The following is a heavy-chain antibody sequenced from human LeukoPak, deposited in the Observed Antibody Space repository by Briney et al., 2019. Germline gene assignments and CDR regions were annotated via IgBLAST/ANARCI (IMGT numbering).Heavy chain of an antibody. CDR3: ARDRELERNWFDP. CDR2: IYSGGTGGST. V-gene: IGHV3-66*01. Sequence: PGGSLRLSCAASGFSVSSNYMSWVRQAPGKGLEWVSVIYSGGTGGSTYYADSVKGRFTISRDDSKNTLYPQMNSLRAEDTAVYYCARDRELERNWFDPWGQGTLVIVSS. CDR1: GFSVSSNY. D-gene: IGHD1-1*01. J-gene: IGHJ5*02.